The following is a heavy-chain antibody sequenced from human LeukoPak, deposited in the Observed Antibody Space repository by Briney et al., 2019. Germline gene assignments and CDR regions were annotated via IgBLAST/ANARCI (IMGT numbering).Heavy chain of an antibody. J-gene: IGHJ4*02. CDR2: ISSGSSYI. CDR1: GFTFSTYS. D-gene: IGHD3-3*01. Sequence: GGSLRLSCAASGFTFSTYSMNWVRQAPGKGLEWVSSISSGSSYIYYADSVKGRFTISRDNAKNSLYLLMDSLRDEDTSVYYCARDYQWSFDYWGQGTLVTVSS. CDR3: ARDYQWSFDY. V-gene: IGHV3-21*01.